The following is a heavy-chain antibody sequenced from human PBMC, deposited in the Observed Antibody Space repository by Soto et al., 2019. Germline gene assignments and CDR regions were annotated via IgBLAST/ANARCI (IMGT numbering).Heavy chain of an antibody. V-gene: IGHV1-69*19. D-gene: IGHD3-3*01. Sequence: QVQLVQSGAEMKKPGSSVKVSCQSSGGTFNTYAMNWVRQAPGQGPEWLGDISPMFVAANSAPKFQGRVTTTADEATGTSYMQLSSLTSEDTALYFCARDFHVHTPAFGYWGQGSLVTVSS. J-gene: IGHJ4*02. CDR2: ISPMFVAA. CDR3: ARDFHVHTPAFGY. CDR1: GGTFNTYA.